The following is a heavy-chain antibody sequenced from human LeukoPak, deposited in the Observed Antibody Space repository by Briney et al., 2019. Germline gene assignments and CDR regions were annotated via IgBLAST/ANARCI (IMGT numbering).Heavy chain of an antibody. Sequence: GGSLTLSCAASGFTFSNYAMSWVRQAPGKGLEWVSAITGSGGNTYYADSVKGRFTISRDNSKNTVFLQMNGLRAEDTAVYYCAKWGDYDVLTGYYVSDYWGQGTLVTVSS. V-gene: IGHV3-23*01. CDR2: ITGSGGNT. J-gene: IGHJ4*02. CDR1: GFTFSNYA. D-gene: IGHD3-9*01. CDR3: AKWGDYDVLTGYYVSDY.